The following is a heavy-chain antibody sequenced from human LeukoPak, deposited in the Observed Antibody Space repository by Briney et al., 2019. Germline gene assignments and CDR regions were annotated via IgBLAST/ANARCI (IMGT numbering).Heavy chain of an antibody. CDR1: GFTFSSYS. J-gene: IGHJ5*02. V-gene: IGHV3-21*01. CDR2: ISSSSNYI. Sequence: GGSLRLSCAASGFTFSSYSMNWVRQAPGKGLEWVSSISSSSNYIYYADSLKGRFTISRDNAKNSLYLQMNSLRAEDTAVYYCARIDYYGSGSYFGWFDPWGQGTLVTVSS. D-gene: IGHD3-10*01. CDR3: ARIDYYGSGSYFGWFDP.